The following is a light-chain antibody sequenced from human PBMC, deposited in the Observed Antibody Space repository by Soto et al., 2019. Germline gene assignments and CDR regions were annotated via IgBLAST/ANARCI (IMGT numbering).Light chain of an antibody. V-gene: IGKV1-9*01. CDR1: QDISDY. Sequence: DIQLTQSPSFLSASVGDRVTITCPASQDISDYLAWYQQRPGKAPKLLVYAASTLQSGVPSRFSGSGSGTEFTLTISSLQPEDFATYSCQQLNSYPLTFGGGTKVDIK. CDR3: QQLNSYPLT. CDR2: AAS. J-gene: IGKJ4*01.